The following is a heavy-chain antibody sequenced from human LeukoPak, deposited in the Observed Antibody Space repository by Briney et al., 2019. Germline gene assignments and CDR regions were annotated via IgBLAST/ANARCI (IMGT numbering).Heavy chain of an antibody. V-gene: IGHV4-31*03. CDR2: IYYSGRT. CDR3: ARSSDYGDYD. CDR1: GGSVSSGGYY. D-gene: IGHD4-17*01. Sequence: SETLSLTCTVSGGSVSSGGYYWTWIRQHPGKGLEWLGYIYYSGRTYYNPSLKSRITITLDTSENRFSLNLTSVSAADTAFYYCARSSDYGDYDWGQGTLVTVSS. J-gene: IGHJ4*02.